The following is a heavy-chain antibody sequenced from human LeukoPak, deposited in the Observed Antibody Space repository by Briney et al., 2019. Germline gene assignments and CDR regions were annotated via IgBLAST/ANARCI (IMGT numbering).Heavy chain of an antibody. J-gene: IGHJ4*02. Sequence: PSETLTLTCSVSGGSISSSSYHWGWIRQSPGKGLEWIGSMYYRGTTYENSSLKSRLTLSIDTSNNHFSLKLTYVTAADTAVYFCAREYSRSVVAGSRPDLWGQGLLVTVSS. V-gene: IGHV4-39*02. CDR3: AREYSRSVVAGSRPDL. CDR2: MYYRGTT. D-gene: IGHD2-21*01. CDR1: GGSISSSSYH.